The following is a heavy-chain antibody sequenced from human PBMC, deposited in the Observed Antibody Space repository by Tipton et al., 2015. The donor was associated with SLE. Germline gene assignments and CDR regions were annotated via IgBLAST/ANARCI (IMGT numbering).Heavy chain of an antibody. CDR2: ISGSGGST. CDR1: GFTFSGYA. CDR3: AKGPEPTPLVYYLDY. J-gene: IGHJ4*02. D-gene: IGHD6-6*01. V-gene: IGHV3-23*01. Sequence: SLRLSCAASGFTFSGYAMNWVRQAPGKGLEWVSTISGSGGSTYYADSVKGRFTISRDNSKNTLYVQMNSLRVEDTAAYYCAKGPEPTPLVYYLDYWGQGTLVTVSS.